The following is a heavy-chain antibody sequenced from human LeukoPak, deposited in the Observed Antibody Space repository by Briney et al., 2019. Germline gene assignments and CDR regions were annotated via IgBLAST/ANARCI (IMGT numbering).Heavy chain of an antibody. V-gene: IGHV3-20*04. J-gene: IGHJ4*02. CDR1: GFTFDDYG. CDR2: INWNGGST. CDR3: ARGSSGYYDEHDC. Sequence: PGGSLRLSCAASGFTFDDYGMSWVRQAPGKGLKWVSGINWNGGSTGYADSVKGRFTISRDNAKNSLYLQVNSLRAEDTALYYCARGSSGYYDEHDCWGQGTLVTVSS. D-gene: IGHD3-22*01.